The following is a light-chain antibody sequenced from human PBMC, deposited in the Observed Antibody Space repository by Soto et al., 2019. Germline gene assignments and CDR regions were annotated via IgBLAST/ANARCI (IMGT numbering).Light chain of an antibody. CDR1: QSVSSN. CDR3: QQYNDWPLT. J-gene: IGKJ4*01. Sequence: EIVMTQSPATLSVSPGERATLSCRASQSVSSNLAWYQQKPGQAPSLLIYDISARATGIPTRFSGSGSGTEFTLTISSLHSEDFAVYYCQQYNDWPLTFGGGTKVEIK. CDR2: DIS. V-gene: IGKV3D-15*01.